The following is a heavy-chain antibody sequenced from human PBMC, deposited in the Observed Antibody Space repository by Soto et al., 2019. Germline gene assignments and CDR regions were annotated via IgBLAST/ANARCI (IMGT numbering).Heavy chain of an antibody. CDR3: ARGPYDSSGYYWPFDY. Sequence: SETLSLTCTVSGGSISSSSYYWGWIRQPPGKGLEWIGSIYYSGSTYYNPSLKSRVTISVDTSKNQFSLKLSSVTAADTAVYYCARGPYDSSGYYWPFDYWGQGTQVTVSS. D-gene: IGHD3-22*01. J-gene: IGHJ4*02. V-gene: IGHV4-39*01. CDR1: GGSISSSSYY. CDR2: IYYSGST.